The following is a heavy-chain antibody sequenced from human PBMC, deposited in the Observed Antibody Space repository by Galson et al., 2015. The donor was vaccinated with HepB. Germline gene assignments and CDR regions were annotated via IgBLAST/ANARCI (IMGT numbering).Heavy chain of an antibody. Sequence: TLSLTCTVSGGSISSGGYYWSWIRQHPGKGLEWIGYIYYSGSTYYNPSLKSRVTISVDTSKNQFSLKLSSVTAADTAVYYCARIIREVAGSYFDYWGQGTLVTVSS. D-gene: IGHD6-19*01. CDR1: GGSISSGGYY. J-gene: IGHJ4*02. CDR3: ARIIREVAGSYFDY. V-gene: IGHV4-31*03. CDR2: IYYSGST.